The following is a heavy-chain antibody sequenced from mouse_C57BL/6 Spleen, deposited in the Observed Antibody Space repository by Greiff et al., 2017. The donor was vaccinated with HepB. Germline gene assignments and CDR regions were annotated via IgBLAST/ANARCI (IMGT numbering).Heavy chain of an antibody. D-gene: IGHD3-2*02. J-gene: IGHJ3*01. CDR2: IWGVGST. V-gene: IGHV2-6*01. Sequence: VQLVESGPGLVAPSQSLSITCTVSGFSLTSYGVDWVRQSPGKGLEWLGVIWGVGSTNYNSALKSRLSISKDNSKSQVFLKMNSLQTDDTAMYYCARRDSSGFPWFAYWGQGTLVTVSA. CDR1: GFSLTSYG. CDR3: ARRDSSGFPWFAY.